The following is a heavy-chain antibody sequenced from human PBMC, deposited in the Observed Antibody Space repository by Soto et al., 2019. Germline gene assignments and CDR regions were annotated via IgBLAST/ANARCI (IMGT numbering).Heavy chain of an antibody. D-gene: IGHD3-22*01. V-gene: IGHV1-2*02. CDR3: ARDLKAYYYDSSGSRPFDY. CDR1: GYSFIGYY. J-gene: IGHJ4*02. Sequence: ASVKVSCKASGYSFIGYYMYWVRQAPGQGLEWMGWINPNSGGTNYAQKFQGRVTMTRDTSISTAYMELSRLRSDDTAVYYCARDLKAYYYDSSGSRPFDYWGQGTLVTVSS. CDR2: INPNSGGT.